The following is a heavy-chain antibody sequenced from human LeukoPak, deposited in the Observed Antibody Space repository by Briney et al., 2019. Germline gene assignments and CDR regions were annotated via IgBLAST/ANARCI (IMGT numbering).Heavy chain of an antibody. CDR2: IFHSGST. CDR1: GYSISGGYY. Sequence: PSETLSLTCTVSGYSISGGYYWGWIRRPPGKGLDWIGSIFHSGSTYYNPSLKSRVTISVDTSKNQFSLKLSSVTAADTAVYYCARRMTGTYDGWGQGTLVTVSS. V-gene: IGHV4-38-2*02. CDR3: ARRMTGTYDG. J-gene: IGHJ4*02. D-gene: IGHD1-1*01.